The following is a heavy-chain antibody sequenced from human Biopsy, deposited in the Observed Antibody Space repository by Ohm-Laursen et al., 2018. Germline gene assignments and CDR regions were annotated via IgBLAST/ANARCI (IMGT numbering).Heavy chain of an antibody. CDR1: GFTFKNYN. Sequence: SLRLSCAASGFTFKNYNMNWVRQAPGKGLEWVSFITDSGSHMYYADSVKGRLTISRDNAKNSLYLQMDRLRAEDTAVYYCAREGELVADEYFDYWGQGRLVTVSS. CDR3: AREGELVADEYFDY. D-gene: IGHD6-13*01. CDR2: ITDSGSHM. V-gene: IGHV3-21*01. J-gene: IGHJ4*02.